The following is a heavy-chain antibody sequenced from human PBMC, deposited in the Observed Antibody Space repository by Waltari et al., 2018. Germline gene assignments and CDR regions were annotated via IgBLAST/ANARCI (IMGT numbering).Heavy chain of an antibody. CDR3: ARGIQHWYFDL. Sequence: QVQLQQWGAGLLKPSETLSLTCAVHGGSFSGYYWSWIRQPPGKGLEWIGEINHSGSTNYNPSLKSRVTISVDTSKNQFSLKLSSVTAADTAVYYCARGIQHWYFDLWGRGTLVTFSS. J-gene: IGHJ2*01. CDR2: INHSGST. CDR1: GGSFSGYY. V-gene: IGHV4-34*01. D-gene: IGHD5-18*01.